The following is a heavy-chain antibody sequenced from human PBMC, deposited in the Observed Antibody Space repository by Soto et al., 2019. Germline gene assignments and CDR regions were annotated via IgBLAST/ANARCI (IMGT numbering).Heavy chain of an antibody. Sequence: ASVKVSCKASGYTFTSYGISWVRQAPGQGLEWMGWISAYNGNTNYAQKLQGRVTMTTDTSTSTAYMELRSLISDDTAVYYCARSPPGGSYGKLDYWGQGTLVTVSS. V-gene: IGHV1-18*04. CDR3: ARSPPGGSYGKLDY. CDR1: GYTFTSYG. J-gene: IGHJ4*02. D-gene: IGHD5-18*01. CDR2: ISAYNGNT.